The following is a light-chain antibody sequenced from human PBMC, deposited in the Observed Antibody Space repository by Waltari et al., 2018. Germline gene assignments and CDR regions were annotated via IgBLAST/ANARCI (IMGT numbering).Light chain of an antibody. J-gene: IGLJ1*01. CDR2: DVS. CDR1: RSDVGTHNY. CDR3: NSYTNSGTYV. Sequence: QSALTQPASVSGSPGQSITISCTGTRSDVGTHNYVSWYQQRPGKAPDLIIFDVSNRPSGVSIPFSGSKSGNTASLTISGLQAEDEADYYCNSYTNSGTYVFGSGTKVTVL. V-gene: IGLV2-14*03.